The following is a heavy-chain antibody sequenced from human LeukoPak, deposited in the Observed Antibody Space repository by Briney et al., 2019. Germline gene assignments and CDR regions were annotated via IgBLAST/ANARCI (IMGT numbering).Heavy chain of an antibody. V-gene: IGHV5-10-1*01. CDR1: GYSFTSCW. Sequence: GESLRSSCKGSGYSFTSCWISWMRQMPGKGLEWMGRIDPSDSYTNYSPSFQGHVTISADKSISTAYLQWSSLKASDTAMYYCARLPTGYSSSWYTPDYYYGMDVWGKGTTVTVPS. CDR2: IDPSDSYT. D-gene: IGHD6-13*01. J-gene: IGHJ6*04. CDR3: ARLPTGYSSSWYTPDYYYGMDV.